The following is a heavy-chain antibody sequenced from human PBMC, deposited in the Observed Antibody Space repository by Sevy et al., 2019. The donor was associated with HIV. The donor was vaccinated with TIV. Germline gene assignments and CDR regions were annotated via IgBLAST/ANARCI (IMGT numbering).Heavy chain of an antibody. CDR3: VRDEGVQWSRNWDD. CDR2: IRYDGSNK. D-gene: IGHD6-19*01. CDR1: GFTFSNYG. V-gene: IGHV3-33*01. Sequence: GGSLRLSCAASGFTFSNYGMHWVRQAPGKRLEWVAIIRYDGSNKYYADSVKGRFTISRDNSKNTMYLQINILRSEDTAGYYCVRDEGVQWSRNWDDWGQGTLVTVSS. J-gene: IGHJ4*02.